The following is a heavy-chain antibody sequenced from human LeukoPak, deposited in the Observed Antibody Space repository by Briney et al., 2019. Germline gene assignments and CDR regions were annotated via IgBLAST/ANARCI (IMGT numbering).Heavy chain of an antibody. J-gene: IGHJ3*02. D-gene: IGHD3-10*01. CDR1: GYTFTDYY. V-gene: IGHV1-2*02. Sequence: ASVKVSCKASGYTFTDYYMHWVRQAPGQGLEWMGWINPNTGGTNYAQKFQGRVTMIRDTSISTAYMELRRLRPDDTAVYYCATLWFGGYGDGFDIWGQGTMVTVSS. CDR3: ATLWFGGYGDGFDI. CDR2: INPNTGGT.